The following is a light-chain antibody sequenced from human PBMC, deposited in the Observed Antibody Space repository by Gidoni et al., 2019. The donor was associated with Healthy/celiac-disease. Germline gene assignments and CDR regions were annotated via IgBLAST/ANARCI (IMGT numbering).Light chain of an antibody. CDR3: QTWGTGIHGV. CDR1: SGHSRYA. Sequence: QLVLTQSPSASASLGASVKLTCTLSSGHSRYAIAWHQQQPEKGPRYLMTLNSDGSHSKGDGIPDRFSGSSSGAERYLTISSLQSEDEADYYCQTWGTGIHGVFGGGTKLTVL. J-gene: IGLJ2*01. CDR2: LNSDGSH. V-gene: IGLV4-69*01.